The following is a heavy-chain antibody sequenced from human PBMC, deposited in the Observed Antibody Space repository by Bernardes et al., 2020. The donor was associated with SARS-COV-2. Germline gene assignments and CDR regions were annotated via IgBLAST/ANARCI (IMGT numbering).Heavy chain of an antibody. Sequence: GGSLRLSCAASGFTFSSYWMSWVRQAPGKGLEWVANIKQDGSEKYYVDSVKGRFTISRDNAKNSLYLQMNSLRAEDTAVYYCARDPPPDYYDSSGSDYWGQGTLVTVSS. J-gene: IGHJ4*02. D-gene: IGHD3-22*01. CDR1: GFTFSSYW. V-gene: IGHV3-7*01. CDR3: ARDPPPDYYDSSGSDY. CDR2: IKQDGSEK.